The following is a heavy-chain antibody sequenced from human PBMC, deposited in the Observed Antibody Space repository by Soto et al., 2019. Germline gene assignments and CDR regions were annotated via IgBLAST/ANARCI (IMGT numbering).Heavy chain of an antibody. CDR1: GFTFSNYA. Sequence: GGSLRLSCAASGFTFSNYAMSWVRQAPGKGLEWVSAISSSGGSTYYADSVKGRFTISRDNSKNTLYLQMNSLRAEETAVYYCAKRPGLAHFDYWGQGTLVTVSS. V-gene: IGHV3-23*01. CDR3: AKRPGLAHFDY. J-gene: IGHJ4*02. CDR2: ISSSGGST. D-gene: IGHD6-25*01.